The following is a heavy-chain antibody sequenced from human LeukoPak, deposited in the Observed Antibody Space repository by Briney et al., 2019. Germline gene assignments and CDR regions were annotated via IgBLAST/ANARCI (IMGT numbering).Heavy chain of an antibody. CDR1: GFTFSSYW. D-gene: IGHD3-16*01. CDR2: IKEDGSEK. V-gene: IGHV3-7*01. J-gene: IGHJ4*02. CDR3: ASGRQLGY. Sequence: GGSLRLSCAASGFTFSSYWMSSVRQAPGKGLEWVANIKEDGSEKCHVDSVRGRFTISRDNAKNSLYLQMNSLRAEDTAVYYCASGRQLGYWGQGTLVTVSS.